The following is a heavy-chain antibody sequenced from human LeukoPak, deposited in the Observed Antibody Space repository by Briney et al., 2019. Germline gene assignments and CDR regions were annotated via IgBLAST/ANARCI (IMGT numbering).Heavy chain of an antibody. J-gene: IGHJ3*02. CDR2: IYTSGST. D-gene: IGHD6-13*01. CDR1: GGSISSYY. Sequence: SETLSLTCTVSGGSISSYYWSWIRQPAGKGLEWIGRIYTSGSTNYNPSLKSRVTISVDTSKNQFSLRLSSMTAADTAVYYCARVPTYEIAAARVGYAFDIWGQGTMVTVSS. V-gene: IGHV4-4*07. CDR3: ARVPTYEIAAARVGYAFDI.